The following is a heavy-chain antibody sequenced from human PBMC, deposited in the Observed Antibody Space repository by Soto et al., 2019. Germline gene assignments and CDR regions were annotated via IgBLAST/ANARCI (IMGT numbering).Heavy chain of an antibody. CDR3: ARDYSSGFFP. V-gene: IGHV4-31*03. D-gene: IGHD6-19*01. J-gene: IGHJ5*02. Sequence: KTSETLSLTCTVSGGSISSGGYYWSWIRQHPGKGLEWIGYIYYSGSTYYNPSLKSRVTISVDTSKNQFSLKLSSVTAADTAVYYCARDYSSGFFPWGQGTLVTVSS. CDR2: IYYSGST. CDR1: GGSISSGGYY.